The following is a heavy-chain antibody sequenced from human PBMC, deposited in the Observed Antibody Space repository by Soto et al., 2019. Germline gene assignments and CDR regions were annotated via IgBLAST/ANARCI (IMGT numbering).Heavy chain of an antibody. V-gene: IGHV3-53*05. CDR3: AKDPRYDSSGYYYYYYYYGMDV. J-gene: IGHJ6*02. D-gene: IGHD3-22*01. CDR1: GFTVSNNY. CDR2: SYSGGST. Sequence: GGSLRLSCVASGFTVSNNYMSWVRQAPGKGLEWVSVSYSGGSTDYADSVKGRFTISRDNSKNTLYLQMNSLRAEDTAVYYCAKDPRYDSSGYYYYYYYYGMDVWGQGTTVTVSS.